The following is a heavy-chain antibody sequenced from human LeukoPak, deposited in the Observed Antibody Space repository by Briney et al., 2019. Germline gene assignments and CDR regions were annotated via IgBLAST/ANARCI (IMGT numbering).Heavy chain of an antibody. D-gene: IGHD3-10*01. Sequence: SETLSLTCTVSGGSISTYYWSWIRQPPGKGLEWIGYIYYSGSTNYNPSLKSRVTISIDTSKNQFSLKLNSVTAADTAVYYCARDRGAYGMDVWGQGTTVTVSS. V-gene: IGHV4-59*01. CDR2: IYYSGST. J-gene: IGHJ6*02. CDR3: ARDRGAYGMDV. CDR1: GGSISTYY.